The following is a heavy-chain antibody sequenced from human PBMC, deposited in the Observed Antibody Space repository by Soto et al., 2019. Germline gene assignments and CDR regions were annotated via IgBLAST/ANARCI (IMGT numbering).Heavy chain of an antibody. Sequence: SETLSLTCTVSGGSISSYYWSWIRQPPGKGLEWIGYIYYSGSTNYNPSLKSRVTISVDTSKNQFSLKLSSVTAADTAVYYCARAGDILTGYYNYYYGMDVWGQGTTVTVSS. CDR3: ARAGDILTGYYNYYYGMDV. V-gene: IGHV4-59*01. CDR2: IYYSGST. D-gene: IGHD3-9*01. CDR1: GGSISSYY. J-gene: IGHJ6*02.